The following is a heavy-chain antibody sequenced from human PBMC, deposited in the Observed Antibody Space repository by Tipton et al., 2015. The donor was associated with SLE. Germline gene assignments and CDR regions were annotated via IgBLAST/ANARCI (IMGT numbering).Heavy chain of an antibody. CDR2: IWYDGSNK. D-gene: IGHD3-22*01. CDR3: ARGDYYDSSGYGDY. CDR1: GFTFSSYG. Sequence: SLRLSCAASGFTFSSYGMHWVRQAPGKGLEWVAVIWYDGSNKYYADSVKGRFTISRDNSKNTLYLQMNSLRAGDTAVYYCARGDYYDSSGYGDYWGQGTLVTVSS. V-gene: IGHV3-33*01. J-gene: IGHJ4*02.